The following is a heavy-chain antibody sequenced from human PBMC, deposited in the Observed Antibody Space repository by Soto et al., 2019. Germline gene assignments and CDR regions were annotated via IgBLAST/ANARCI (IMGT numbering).Heavy chain of an antibody. CDR2: IFDGGSA. D-gene: IGHD4-17*01. Sequence: SETLSLTCTVSGGTITYYYWSWIRQAPGKGLEWLGYIFDGGSANYNPSLKSRVSFSLDKSQNQLSLKLTSVTGADTAIYYCVSVEGTPTVTGDYYYYAGEAWGQETAVSVSS. J-gene: IGHJ6*02. CDR3: VSVEGTPTVTGDYYYYAGEA. CDR1: GGTITYYY. V-gene: IGHV4-59*12.